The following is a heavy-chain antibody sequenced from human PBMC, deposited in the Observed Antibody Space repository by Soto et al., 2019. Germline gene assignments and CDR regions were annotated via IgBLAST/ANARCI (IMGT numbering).Heavy chain of an antibody. Sequence: GGALRLSCAASGFTFSSYEMNWVRQAPGKGLEWVSYIGSSGTTIYYEDSVKGRFTISRDNAKNSLNLQMNSLRAEDTAVYYCARVRGTADIWGQGTMVTVSS. CDR2: IGSSGTTI. V-gene: IGHV3-48*03. CDR1: GFTFSSYE. CDR3: ARVRGTADI. D-gene: IGHD2-21*02. J-gene: IGHJ3*02.